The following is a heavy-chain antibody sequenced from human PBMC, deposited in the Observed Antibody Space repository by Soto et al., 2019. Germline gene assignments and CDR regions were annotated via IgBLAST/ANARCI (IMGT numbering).Heavy chain of an antibody. Sequence: EVQLVESGGGLVKPGGSLRLSCAASGFTFSSYSMNWVRQAPGKGLEWVSSISSSSSYIYYADSVKVRFTISRDNAKNSLYLQMNSLRAEDTAVYYCARDPSSGPNPVDYWGQGTLVTGSS. D-gene: IGHD6-19*01. CDR1: GFTFSSYS. J-gene: IGHJ4*02. CDR3: ARDPSSGPNPVDY. CDR2: ISSSSSYI. V-gene: IGHV3-21*01.